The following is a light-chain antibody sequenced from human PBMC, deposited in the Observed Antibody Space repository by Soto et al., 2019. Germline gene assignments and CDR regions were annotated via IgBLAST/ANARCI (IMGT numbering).Light chain of an antibody. J-gene: IGLJ3*02. CDR3: APWDDSLNGWV. CDR2: GDN. CDR1: SSNIGSNT. Sequence: QPVLTQPPSASGTPGQRVTISCSGSSSNIGSNTVNWYQQLPGTAPRLLVYGDNQRPSGVPDRFSGSRSGTSASLAISGLQSEDEADYFCAPWDDSLNGWVFGGGTKVTVL. V-gene: IGLV1-44*01.